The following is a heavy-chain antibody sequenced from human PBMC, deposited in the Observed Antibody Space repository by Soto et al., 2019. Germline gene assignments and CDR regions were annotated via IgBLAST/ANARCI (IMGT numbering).Heavy chain of an antibody. D-gene: IGHD6-13*01. CDR1: GGTFSSYA. CDR3: ARSQLASLKSSRIDS. Sequence: ASVKVSCKASGGTFSSYAISWVRQAPGQGLEWMGGIIPIFGTANSAQKFQGRVTITADESTSTAYMELSSLRSEDTAVYYCARSQLASLKSSRIDSWGQGTLVTVSS. J-gene: IGHJ4*02. V-gene: IGHV1-69*13. CDR2: IIPIFGTA.